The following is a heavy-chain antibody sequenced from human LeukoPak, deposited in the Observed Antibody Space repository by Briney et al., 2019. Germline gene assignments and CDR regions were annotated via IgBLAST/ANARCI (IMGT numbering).Heavy chain of an antibody. V-gene: IGHV7-4-1*02. CDR3: ARDHNYDSSGYYNY. Sequence: ASVKVSCKASGYTFTSYGISWVRQAPGQGLEWMGWINTNTGNPTYAQGFTGRFVFSLDTSVSTAYLQISSLKAEDTAVYYCARDHNYDSSGYYNYWGQGTLVTVSS. CDR1: GYTFTSYG. D-gene: IGHD3-22*01. J-gene: IGHJ4*02. CDR2: INTNTGNP.